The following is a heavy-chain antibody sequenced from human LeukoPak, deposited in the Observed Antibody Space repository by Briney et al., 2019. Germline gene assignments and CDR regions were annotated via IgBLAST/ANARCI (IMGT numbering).Heavy chain of an antibody. CDR2: IYTSGST. CDR3: ARVTGYMIEDYFDY. V-gene: IGHV4-4*07. Sequence: SETLSLTCAVFDGSFSDYYWSWVRQPPGKGLEWIGRIYTSGSTNYNPSLKSRVTISVDTSKNQFSLRLSSVTAADTAVYYCARVTGYMIEDYFDYWGQGTLVTVSS. CDR1: DGSFSDYY. D-gene: IGHD3-22*01. J-gene: IGHJ4*02.